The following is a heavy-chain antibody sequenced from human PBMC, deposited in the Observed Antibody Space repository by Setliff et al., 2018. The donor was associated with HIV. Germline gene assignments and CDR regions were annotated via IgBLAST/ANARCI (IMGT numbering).Heavy chain of an antibody. CDR3: TKGHYTTSG. Sequence: GESLKISCASSQFTFGNAWMNWVRQAPGKGLEWVANIKRDGSERNYVDSVKGRFNISKDNAKNSVYLQMNSLRAEDTAVYYCTKGHYTTSGWGQGTLVTVSS. J-gene: IGHJ4*02. V-gene: IGHV3-7*01. D-gene: IGHD2-2*02. CDR1: QFTFGNAW. CDR2: IKRDGSER.